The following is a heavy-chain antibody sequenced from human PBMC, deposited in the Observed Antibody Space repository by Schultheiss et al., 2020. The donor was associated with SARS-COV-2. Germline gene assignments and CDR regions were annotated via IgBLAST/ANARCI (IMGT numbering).Heavy chain of an antibody. CDR3: ARGPVYDSSGYYT. CDR1: GGSISSGGYY. D-gene: IGHD3-22*01. CDR2: IYYSGST. Sequence: SETLSLTCTVSGGSISSGGYYWSWIRQHPGKGLEWIGYIYYSGSTNYNPSLKSRVTISVDTSKNQFSLKLSSVTAADTAVYYCARGPVYDSSGYYTWGQGTLVTVS. V-gene: IGHV4-61*08. J-gene: IGHJ4*02.